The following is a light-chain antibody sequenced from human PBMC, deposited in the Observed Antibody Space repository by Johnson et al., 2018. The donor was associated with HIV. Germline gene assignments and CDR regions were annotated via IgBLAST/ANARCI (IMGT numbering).Light chain of an antibody. CDR2: ENN. V-gene: IGLV1-51*02. CDR3: GTWDSSLSAGENV. J-gene: IGLJ1*01. Sequence: QSVLTQPPSVSAAPGQKVTISCSGSSSNIGNNYVSWYQQLPGTAPKLLIYENNKPPSGIPDRFSGSKSGTSATLGITGLQTGDEADYYCGTWDSSLSAGENVFGAGTKVPVL. CDR1: SSNIGNNY.